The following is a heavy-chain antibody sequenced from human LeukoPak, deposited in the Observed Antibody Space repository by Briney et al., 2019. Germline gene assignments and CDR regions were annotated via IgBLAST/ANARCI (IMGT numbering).Heavy chain of an antibody. CDR1: GFTVSSNY. J-gene: IGHJ3*02. Sequence: GGSLRLSCAASGFTVSSNYMSWVRQAPGKGLEWVSVIYSGGSTYYADSVKGRFTISRHNSKNTLYLQMNSPRAEDTAVYYCARDSGYDAFDIWGQGTMVTVSS. D-gene: IGHD6-13*01. CDR2: IYSGGST. V-gene: IGHV3-53*04. CDR3: ARDSGYDAFDI.